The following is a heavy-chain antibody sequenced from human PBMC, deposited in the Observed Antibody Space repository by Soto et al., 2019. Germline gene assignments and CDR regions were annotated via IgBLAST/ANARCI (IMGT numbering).Heavy chain of an antibody. CDR3: ARDDSSSSPPHFDY. Sequence: LRLSCAASGFTFSSYSMNWVRQAPGKGLEWVSSISSSSSYIYYADSVKGRFTISRDNAKNSLYLQMNSLRAEDTAVYYCARDDSSSSPPHFDYWGQGTLVTVSS. J-gene: IGHJ4*02. CDR1: GFTFSSYS. CDR2: ISSSSSYI. V-gene: IGHV3-21*01. D-gene: IGHD6-6*01.